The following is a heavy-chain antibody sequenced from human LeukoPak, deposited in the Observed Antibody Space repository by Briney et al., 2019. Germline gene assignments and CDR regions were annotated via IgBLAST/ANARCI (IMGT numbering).Heavy chain of an antibody. CDR1: GGSISSYY. CDR2: IYYSGST. V-gene: IGHV4-59*01. CDR3: ARDPGYSYGYFDY. J-gene: IGHJ4*02. Sequence: SGTLSLTCTVSGGSISSYYWSWIRQPPGKGLEWIGYIYYSGSTNYNPSLKSRVTISVDTSKNQFSLKLSSVTAADTAVYYCARDPGYSYGYFDYWGQGTLVTVSS. D-gene: IGHD5-18*01.